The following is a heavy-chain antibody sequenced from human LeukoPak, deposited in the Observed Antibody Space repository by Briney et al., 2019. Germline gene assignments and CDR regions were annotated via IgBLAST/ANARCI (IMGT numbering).Heavy chain of an antibody. CDR3: AKDGYNWIAFDD. CDR2: ISGTGFTT. Sequence: GGSLRLSCAASGFTLSTYAMHWVRQAPGKGREWVAYISGTGFTTYYADSVKGRFTISSDSSKNTLFLQMNSLRAEDTAIYYCAKDGYNWIAFDDWGQGTLVTVSS. D-gene: IGHD1-20*01. CDR1: GFTLSTYA. V-gene: IGHV3-23*01. J-gene: IGHJ4*02.